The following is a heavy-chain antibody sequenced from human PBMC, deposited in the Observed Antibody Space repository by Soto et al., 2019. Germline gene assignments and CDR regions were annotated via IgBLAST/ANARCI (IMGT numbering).Heavy chain of an antibody. D-gene: IGHD1-7*01. CDR1: GGSFSGYY. CDR3: ASSAYNWNYVPSFDY. V-gene: IGHV4-34*01. Sequence: NPSETLSLTCAVYGGSFSGYYWSWIRQPPGKGLEWIGEINHSGSTNYNPSLKSRVTISVDTSKNQFSLKLSSVTAADTAVYYCASSAYNWNYVPSFDYWGQGTLVTVSS. J-gene: IGHJ4*02. CDR2: INHSGST.